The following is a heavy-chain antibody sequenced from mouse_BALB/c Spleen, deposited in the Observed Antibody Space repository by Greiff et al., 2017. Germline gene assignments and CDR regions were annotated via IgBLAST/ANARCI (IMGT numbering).Heavy chain of an antibody. CDR2: IYPYNGGT. J-gene: IGHJ4*01. D-gene: IGHD1-1*01. CDR1: GYTFTDYN. CDR3: FYYGSSYAMDY. Sequence: EVKLMESGPELVKPGASVKISCKASGYTFTDYNMHWVKQSHGKSLEWIGYIYPYNGGTGYNQKFKSKATLTVDNSSSTAYMELRSLTSEDSAVYYCFYYGSSYAMDYWGQGTSVTVSS. V-gene: IGHV1S29*02.